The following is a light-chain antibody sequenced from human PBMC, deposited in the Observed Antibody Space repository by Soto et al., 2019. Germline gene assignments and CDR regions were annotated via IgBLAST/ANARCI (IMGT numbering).Light chain of an antibody. V-gene: IGLV8-61*01. CDR3: VLYMGSGSWV. J-gene: IGLJ3*02. CDR2: STN. Sequence: QTVVTQEPSFSVSPGGTVTLTCGLSSGSVSTSYYPSWYHQTPGQAPRTLIYSTNTRSSGVPDRFSGSILGNKAALTITGAQADDESDDSCVLYMGSGSWVFGGGTKLTVL. CDR1: SGSVSTSYY.